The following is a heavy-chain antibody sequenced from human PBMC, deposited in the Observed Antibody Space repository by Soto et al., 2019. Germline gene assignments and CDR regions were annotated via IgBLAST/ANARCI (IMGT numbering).Heavy chain of an antibody. CDR2: IYYSGST. J-gene: IGHJ6*02. V-gene: IGHV4-39*01. D-gene: IGHD6-13*01. Sequence: PSETLSLTCTVSGGSISSSSYYWGWIRQPPGKGLEWIGSIYYSGSTYYNPSLKSRVTISVDTSKNQFSLKLSSVTAADTAVYYCARHMGGGSWYDFDYYGMDVWGQGTTVTVSS. CDR1: GGSISSSSYY. CDR3: ARHMGGGSWYDFDYYGMDV.